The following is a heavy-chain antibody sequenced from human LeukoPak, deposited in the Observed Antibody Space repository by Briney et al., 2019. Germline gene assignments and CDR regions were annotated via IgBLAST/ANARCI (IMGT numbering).Heavy chain of an antibody. D-gene: IGHD5-18*01. Sequence: PSETLSLTCTVSGGSISSSHYYWGWIRQPPGEGLEWIGSIYYSGSTYYNPSLKSRVTISVDTSKNQFSLKLSSVTAADTAVYYCARNGEYNYGYDMYYFDYWGQGTLVTVSS. V-gene: IGHV4-39*07. CDR3: ARNGEYNYGYDMYYFDY. CDR1: GGSISSSHYY. CDR2: IYYSGST. J-gene: IGHJ4*02.